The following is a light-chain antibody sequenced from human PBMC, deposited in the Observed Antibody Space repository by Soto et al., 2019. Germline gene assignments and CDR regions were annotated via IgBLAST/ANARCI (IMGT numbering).Light chain of an antibody. CDR3: CSYAGSYTFFVV. J-gene: IGLJ2*01. CDR1: SSDVGGYNY. CDR2: EVS. V-gene: IGLV2-14*01. Sequence: QAVVTQPASVSGSPGQSITISCTGTSSDVGGYNYVSWYQQHPDKAPKLMIYEVSNRPSGVSNRFSGSKSGNTASLTISGLQSEDEGNYYCCSYAGSYTFFVVFGGGTKLTVL.